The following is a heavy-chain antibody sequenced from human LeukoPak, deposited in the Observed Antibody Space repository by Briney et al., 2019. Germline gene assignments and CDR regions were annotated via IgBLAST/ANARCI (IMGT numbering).Heavy chain of an antibody. D-gene: IGHD2-15*01. J-gene: IGHJ4*02. V-gene: IGHV4-39*07. CDR3: ARGGGYCSGGSCYSLYYFDY. CDR1: GGSISSSSYY. Sequence: NTSETLSLTCTVSGGSISSSSYYWGWIRQPPGKGLEWIGSIYYSGSTYYNPSLKSRVTISVDTSKNQFSLKLSSVTAADTAVYYCARGGGYCSGGSCYSLYYFDYWGQGTLVTVSS. CDR2: IYYSGST.